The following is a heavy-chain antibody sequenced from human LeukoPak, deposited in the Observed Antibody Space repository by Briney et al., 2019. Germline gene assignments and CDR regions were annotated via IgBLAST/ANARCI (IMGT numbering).Heavy chain of an antibody. CDR3: AELGITMIGGV. J-gene: IGHJ6*04. V-gene: IGHV3-21*01. D-gene: IGHD3-10*02. CDR2: ISSSNSYI. Sequence: PGGSLRLSCAASGFTFSSYSMNWVRQAPGKGLEWVSSISSSNSYIYYADSVKGRFTISRAKNSLYLQVNSLRAEDTAVYYCAELGITMIGGVWGKGTTVTISS. CDR1: GFTFSSYS.